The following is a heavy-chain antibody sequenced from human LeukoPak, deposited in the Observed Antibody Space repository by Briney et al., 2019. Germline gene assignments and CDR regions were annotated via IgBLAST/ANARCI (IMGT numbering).Heavy chain of an antibody. V-gene: IGHV3-64*01. CDR3: ARDGDPDHGDAFDS. CDR1: GFTFSNYA. J-gene: IGHJ4*02. D-gene: IGHD4-17*01. Sequence: PGGSLRLSCAASGFTFSNYAMHWVRQAPGKGLEYVSAISSNGGSTYYANSVKGRFTISRDNSKNTLYLQMGSLRAEDMAMYYCARDGDPDHGDAFDSWGQGTLVTVSS. CDR2: ISSNGGST.